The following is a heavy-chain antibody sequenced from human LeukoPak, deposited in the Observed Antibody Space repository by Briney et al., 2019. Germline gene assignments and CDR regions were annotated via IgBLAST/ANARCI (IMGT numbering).Heavy chain of an antibody. CDR3: ARTPDLGYCSGGSCYFGH. J-gene: IGHJ4*02. CDR1: GGTFSSYA. V-gene: IGHV1-69*05. CDR2: IIPIFGTA. D-gene: IGHD2-15*01. Sequence: ASVKVSCKASGGTFSSYAISWVRQAPGQGLEWMGGIIPIFGTANYAQKLQGRVTMTTDTSTSTAYMELRSLRSDDTAVYYCARTPDLGYCSGGSCYFGHWGQGTLVTVSS.